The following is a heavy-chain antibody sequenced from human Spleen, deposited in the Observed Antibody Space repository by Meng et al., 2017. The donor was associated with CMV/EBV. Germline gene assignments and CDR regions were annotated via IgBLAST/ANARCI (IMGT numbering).Heavy chain of an antibody. CDR3: AKEAVAGTFFY. Sequence: LSCAAPGFTFSSHTINGVRPAPGKVLEWVSSISRSGANTYYADSVECRFTISRDNSKNTLYLQMNSLRAEDTAVYYCAKEAVAGTFFYWGQGTLVTVSS. V-gene: IGHV3-23*01. CDR2: ISRSGANT. D-gene: IGHD6-19*01. CDR1: GFTFSSHT. J-gene: IGHJ4*02.